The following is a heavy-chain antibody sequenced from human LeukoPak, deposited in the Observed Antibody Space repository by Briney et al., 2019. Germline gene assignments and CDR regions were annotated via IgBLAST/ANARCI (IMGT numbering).Heavy chain of an antibody. CDR3: ARGARGYSYGYLDY. J-gene: IGHJ4*02. CDR1: GFTFSSYS. V-gene: IGHV3-21*01. CDR2: ISSSSSYI. Sequence: GGSLRLSCAASGFTFSSYSMNWVPQAPGKGLEWVSSISSSSSYIYYADSVKGRFTISRDNAKNSLYLQMNSLRAEDTAVYYCARGARGYSYGYLDYWGQGTLVTVSS. D-gene: IGHD5-18*01.